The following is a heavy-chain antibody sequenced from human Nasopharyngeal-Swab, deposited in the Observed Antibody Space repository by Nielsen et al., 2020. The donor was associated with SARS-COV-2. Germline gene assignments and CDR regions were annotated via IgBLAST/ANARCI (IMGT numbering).Heavy chain of an antibody. Sequence: VRQAPGKGLEWVSYISSSSSTIYYADSVKGRFTIPRDNAKNSLYLQMNSLRAEDTAVYYCARTGYDFWSGYYPGYYYYGMDVWGQGTTVTVSS. CDR3: ARTGYDFWSGYYPGYYYYGMDV. D-gene: IGHD3-3*01. CDR2: ISSSSSTI. J-gene: IGHJ6*02. V-gene: IGHV3-48*04.